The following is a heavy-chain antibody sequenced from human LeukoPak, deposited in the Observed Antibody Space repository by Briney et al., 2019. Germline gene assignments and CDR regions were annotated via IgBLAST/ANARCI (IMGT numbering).Heavy chain of an antibody. CDR2: IYYSGST. CDR1: GGPTTSYY. Sequence: SETLSLTCTVSGGPTTSYYWNCIRQPPGKGLEWIGYIYYSGSTNYNPSLKSRVTISVDTSKNQFSLKLSSLTAADTAVYYCARDTSGYRRGSFDYWGQGTLVTVSS. CDR3: ARDTSGYRRGSFDY. J-gene: IGHJ4*02. V-gene: IGHV4-59*01. D-gene: IGHD3-22*01.